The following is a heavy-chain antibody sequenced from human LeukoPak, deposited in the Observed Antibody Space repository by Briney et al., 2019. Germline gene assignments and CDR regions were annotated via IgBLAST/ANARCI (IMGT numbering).Heavy chain of an antibody. CDR3: VRCYLSFVTVIEDYYHYMDV. CDR2: IYHSGNT. V-gene: IGHV4-39*07. J-gene: IGHJ6*03. D-gene: IGHD2-21*02. CDR1: GGSISSSSYY. Sequence: PSETLSLTCTVSGGSISSSSYYWGWIRQPPGKGLEWIASIYHSGNTYYNPSLKSRVTMSVDTSMNQFSLKVTSVTAADTAIYYCVRCYLSFVTVIEDYYHYMDVWGKGATVTVSS.